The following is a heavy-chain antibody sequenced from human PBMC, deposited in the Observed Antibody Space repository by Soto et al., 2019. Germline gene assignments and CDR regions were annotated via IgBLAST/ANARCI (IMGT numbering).Heavy chain of an antibody. J-gene: IGHJ6*02. D-gene: IGHD3-22*01. Sequence: SETLSLTCTVSGGSISSGDYYWSWIRQPPGKGLEWIGYIYYSGSTYYNPSLKSRVTISVDTSKNQFSLKLSSVTAADTAVYYCASSQYYYDSSGYTGMDVWGQGTTVTVSS. CDR1: GGSISSGDYY. CDR3: ASSQYYYDSSGYTGMDV. V-gene: IGHV4-30-4*01. CDR2: IYYSGST.